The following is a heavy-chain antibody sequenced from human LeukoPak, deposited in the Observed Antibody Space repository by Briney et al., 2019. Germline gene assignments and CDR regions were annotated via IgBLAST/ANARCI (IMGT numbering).Heavy chain of an antibody. J-gene: IGHJ4*02. V-gene: IGHV3-48*01. Sequence: GGSLRLSCAASGFTFSSYSMNWVRQAPGKGLEWVSYISSSRSTIYYADSVKGRFTISRDNAKNSLYLQMNSLRAEDTAVYYCAREAKTGTTFDYWGQGTLVTVSS. CDR1: GFTFSSYS. D-gene: IGHD1-1*01. CDR2: ISSSRSTI. CDR3: AREAKTGTTFDY.